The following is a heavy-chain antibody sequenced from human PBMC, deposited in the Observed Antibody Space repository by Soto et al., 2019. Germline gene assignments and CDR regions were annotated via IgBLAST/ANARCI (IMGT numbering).Heavy chain of an antibody. D-gene: IGHD3-3*01. CDR3: ARGEDFYDFWSGYYRWFDP. CDR2: MNPNSGNT. J-gene: IGHJ5*02. Sequence: ASVKVSCKASGYTFTSYDINWVRQATGQGLEWMGWMNPNSGNTGYAQKFQGRVTMTRNTSISTAYMELSSLRSEDTAVYYCARGEDFYDFWSGYYRWFDPWGQGTLVTVSS. V-gene: IGHV1-8*01. CDR1: GYTFTSYD.